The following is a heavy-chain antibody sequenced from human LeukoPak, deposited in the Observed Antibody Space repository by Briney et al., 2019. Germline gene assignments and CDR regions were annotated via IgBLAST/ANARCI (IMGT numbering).Heavy chain of an antibody. CDR3: ARGGAGYAFDY. CDR1: GFTVSTNY. Sequence: GGSLRLSCAASGFTVSTNYMSWVRQAPGKGLEWVSVISSGGTPYYADSVKGRFTISRDSSESTLYLQMHSLRAEDTAVYYCARGGAGYAFDYWGQGTLVTVSS. J-gene: IGHJ4*02. D-gene: IGHD5-12*01. CDR2: ISSGGTP. V-gene: IGHV3-66*02.